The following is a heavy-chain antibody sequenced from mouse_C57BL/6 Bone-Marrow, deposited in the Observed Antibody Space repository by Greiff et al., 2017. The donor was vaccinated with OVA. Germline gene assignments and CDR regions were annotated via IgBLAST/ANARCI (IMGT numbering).Heavy chain of an antibody. D-gene: IGHD1-1*01. Sequence: QVQLQQPGAELVKPGASVKLSCKASGYTFTSYWMQWVKQRPGQGLEWIGEIDPSDSYTNYNQKFKGKATLTVDTSSSTAYMQLSSLTSEDSAVYYCARSNYGSSYDRYFDVWGTGTTVTVSS. J-gene: IGHJ1*03. V-gene: IGHV1-50*01. CDR3: ARSNYGSSYDRYFDV. CDR1: GYTFTSYW. CDR2: IDPSDSYT.